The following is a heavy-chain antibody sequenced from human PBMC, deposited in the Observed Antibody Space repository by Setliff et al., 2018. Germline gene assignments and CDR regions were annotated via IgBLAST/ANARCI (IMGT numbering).Heavy chain of an antibody. Sequence: GGSLRLSCAASGFTFSDYYMXXXXXAXGXGLXGVATIGPDGNKKFYLDSVKGRFTISRENAKNXLSLQMNSLRAEETAVYYCAKDPNXXYVGAFDPWSXGVXVTVXS. CDR1: GFTFSDYY. CDR2: IGPDGNKK. D-gene: IGHD3-16*01. CDR3: AKDPNXXYVGAFDP. V-gene: IGHV3-7*03. J-gene: IGHJ5*02.